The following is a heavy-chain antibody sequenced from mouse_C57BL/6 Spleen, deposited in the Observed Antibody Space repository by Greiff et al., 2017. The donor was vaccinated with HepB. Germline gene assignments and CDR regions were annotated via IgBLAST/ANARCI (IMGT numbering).Heavy chain of an antibody. CDR2: IWSDGST. Sequence: VKVEESGPGLVAPSQSLSITCTVSGFSLTSYGVHWVRQPPGKGLEWLVVIWSDGSTTYNSALKSRLSISKDNSKSQVFLKMNSLQTDDTAMYYCARHVRGYYYAMDYWGQGTSVTVSS. CDR3: ARHVRGYYYAMDY. CDR1: GFSLTSYG. J-gene: IGHJ4*01. V-gene: IGHV2-6-1*01.